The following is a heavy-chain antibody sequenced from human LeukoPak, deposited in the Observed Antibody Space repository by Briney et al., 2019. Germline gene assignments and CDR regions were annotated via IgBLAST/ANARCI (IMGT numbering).Heavy chain of an antibody. CDR3: AKVKWDSSGYFDY. Sequence: GGSLRLSCVGSGFTFRSHAMSWVRQAPEKGLEFVSGIYENGGTTYYADSVKGRFTISRDNSKNTVYLQMNSLRAEDTAIYYCAKVKWDSSGYFDYWGQGTLVTVSS. J-gene: IGHJ4*02. CDR1: GFTFRSHA. V-gene: IGHV3-23*01. CDR2: IYENGGTT. D-gene: IGHD3-22*01.